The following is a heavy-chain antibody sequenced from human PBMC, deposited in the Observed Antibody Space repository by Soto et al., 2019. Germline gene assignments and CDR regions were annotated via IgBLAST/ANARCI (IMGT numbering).Heavy chain of an antibody. D-gene: IGHD5-12*01. CDR1: GFTFSSYS. CDR3: ARVIPVAPGGMDV. V-gene: IGHV3-21*01. Sequence: EVQLVESGGGLVKPGGSLRLSCAASGFTFSSYSMNWVRQAPGKGLEWVSSISSSSSYIYYADSVKGRFTISRDNAKNSLYLQMNSLRAEDTAVYYCARVIPVAPGGMDVWGQGTTVTVSS. CDR2: ISSSSSYI. J-gene: IGHJ6*02.